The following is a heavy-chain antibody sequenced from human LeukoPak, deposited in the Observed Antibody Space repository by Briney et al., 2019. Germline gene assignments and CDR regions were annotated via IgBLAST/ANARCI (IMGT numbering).Heavy chain of an antibody. CDR2: ISSSGSTI. V-gene: IGHV3-48*03. Sequence: GGSLRLSCAASGFTFRSYEMNWVRQAPGKGLEWVSYISSSGSTIYYADSVKGRFTISRDNAKNSLYLQMNSLRAEDTAVYYCARRGGGLRYFDWLLYWDYWGQGTLVTVSS. J-gene: IGHJ4*02. CDR3: ARRGGGLRYFDWLLYWDY. CDR1: GFTFRSYE. D-gene: IGHD3-9*01.